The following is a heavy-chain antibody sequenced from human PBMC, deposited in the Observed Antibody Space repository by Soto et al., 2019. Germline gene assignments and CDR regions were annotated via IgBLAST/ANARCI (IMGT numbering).Heavy chain of an antibody. CDR1: GGSISSGGYY. J-gene: IGHJ4*02. CDR2: IYYSGST. D-gene: IGHD3-16*02. CDR3: ARSNVLWSKATHQPYAKTTNPALGELSDRRDY. V-gene: IGHV4-31*03. Sequence: SETLSLTCTVSGGSISSGGYYWSWIRQHPGKGLEWIGYIYYSGSTYYNPSLKSRVTISVDTSKNQFSLKLSSVTAADTAVYYCARSNVLWSKATHQPYAKTTNPALGELSDRRDYWGQGTLVTVSS.